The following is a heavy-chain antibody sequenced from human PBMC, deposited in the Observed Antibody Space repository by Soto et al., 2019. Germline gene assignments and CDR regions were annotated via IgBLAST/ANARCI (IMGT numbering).Heavy chain of an antibody. CDR2: IYYSGST. J-gene: IGHJ4*02. CDR3: AHALRYDILTGYYPLIN. CDR1: GGSISIGGYY. D-gene: IGHD3-9*01. V-gene: IGHV4-31*03. Sequence: SETLSLTCTVSGGSISIGGYYWSCIRQHPGRGLEWIGYIYYSGSTYYNPSLKSRVTISVDTSKNQFSLKLSSVTAADTAVYYCAHALRYDILTGYYPLINWGQGTLVTVSS.